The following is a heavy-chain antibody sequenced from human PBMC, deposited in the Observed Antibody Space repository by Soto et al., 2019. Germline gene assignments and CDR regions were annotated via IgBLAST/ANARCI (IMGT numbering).Heavy chain of an antibody. CDR3: ARGDYGPYDDYNWFDP. V-gene: IGHV4-34*02. CDR2: VCPGGRT. CDR1: GGSFNNYC. Sequence: QVRLQQWGAGLVRPSETLSLTCAVYGGSFNNYCWSWIRQPPGKGLEWIGEVCPGGRTNYSPTLKIEVRIAVEVSHNQVSLRLTSMTVADTAVYYWARGDYGPYDDYNWFDPWGQGSLGIVAT. J-gene: IGHJ5*02. D-gene: IGHD3-10*01.